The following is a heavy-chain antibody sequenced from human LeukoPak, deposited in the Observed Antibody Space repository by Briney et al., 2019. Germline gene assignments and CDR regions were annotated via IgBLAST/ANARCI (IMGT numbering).Heavy chain of an antibody. Sequence: PGGSLRLSCAASGFTFSDYYMSWIRQAPGKGLEWVSYITSSSSYTNYADSVKGRFTLSRDNAKNSLYLQMNSLRAEDTAVYYCARAAVAGTVHDYWGQGTLVTVSS. V-gene: IGHV3-11*06. CDR3: ARAAVAGTVHDY. CDR2: ITSSSSYT. CDR1: GFTFSDYY. D-gene: IGHD6-19*01. J-gene: IGHJ4*02.